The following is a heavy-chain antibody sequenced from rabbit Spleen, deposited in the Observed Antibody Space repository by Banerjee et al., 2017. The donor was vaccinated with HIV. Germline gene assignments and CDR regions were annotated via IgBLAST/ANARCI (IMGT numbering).Heavy chain of an antibody. CDR2: IYSGDGTT. V-gene: IGHV1S47*01. D-gene: IGHD6-1*01. J-gene: IGHJ4*01. Sequence: EESGGGLVKPAGSLTLCCKASGFSFSSYWMYWVRQAPGKVPEWIACIYSGDGTTYYATWVNGRFTISRSTSLTTVDLKMTGLTAADTATYFCARDGMSNGYLAGYFNLWGPGTLVTVS. CDR3: ARDGMSNGYLAGYFNL. CDR1: GFSFSSYW.